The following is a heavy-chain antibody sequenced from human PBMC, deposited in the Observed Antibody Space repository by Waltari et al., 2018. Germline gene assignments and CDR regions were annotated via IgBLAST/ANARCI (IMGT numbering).Heavy chain of an antibody. CDR3: ARVSGELLYYYYGMDV. CDR2: SSSSGSNI. D-gene: IGHD3-10*01. Sequence: EVQLVESGGGLVQPGGSLRLSCAASGFTFSRYAMNWVRQAPGKGVECVSYSSSSGSNIYYEESVKGRFTISRDNAKNSLYLQMNSLRAEDTAVYYCARVSGELLYYYYGMDVWGQGTTVTVSS. CDR1: GFTFSRYA. V-gene: IGHV3-48*03. J-gene: IGHJ6*02.